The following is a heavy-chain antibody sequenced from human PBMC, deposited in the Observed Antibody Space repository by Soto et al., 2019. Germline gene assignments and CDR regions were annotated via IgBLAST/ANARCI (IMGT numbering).Heavy chain of an antibody. Sequence: GGSLRLSCAASGFTFSDYYMTWIRQAPGQGLEWVSYISLSSSYTNYADSVKGRFTISRDNAKNSLYLQMNSLRAEDTAVYYCARSPGRLNCYSSGCYSHFDNWGQGTLVTVSS. CDR2: ISLSSSYT. V-gene: IGHV3-11*06. D-gene: IGHD6-19*01. J-gene: IGHJ4*02. CDR1: GFTFSDYY. CDR3: ARSPGRLNCYSSGCYSHFDN.